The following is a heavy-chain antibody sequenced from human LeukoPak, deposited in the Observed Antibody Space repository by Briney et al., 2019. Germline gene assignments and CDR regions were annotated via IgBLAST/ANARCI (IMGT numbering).Heavy chain of an antibody. CDR2: IRYDGSNK. V-gene: IGHV3-30*02. D-gene: IGHD1-1*01. J-gene: IGHJ6*03. CDR1: GFTFSSYG. CDR3: AKTGTNYYYYMDV. Sequence: GGSLRLSCAGSGFTFSSYGMHWVRQAPGKGLEWVAFIRYDGSNKYYADSVKGRFTISRDNSKNTLYLQMNSLRAEDTAVYYCAKTGTNYYYYMDVWGKGTTVTVSS.